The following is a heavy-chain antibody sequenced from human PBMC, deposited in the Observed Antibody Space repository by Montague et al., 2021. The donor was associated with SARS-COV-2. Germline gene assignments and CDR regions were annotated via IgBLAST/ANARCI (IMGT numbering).Heavy chain of an antibody. CDR2: SNISGST. CDR1: GGSFSGYY. D-gene: IGHD6-25*01. CDR3: ARGLSGSYSGGWVPVALFDFYHHMDV. V-gene: IGHV4-34*01. Sequence: SETLSLTCAVSGGSFSGYYWCWIRLRPRTGLEWMWESNISGSTNYNPYLKGRVTISVDTSKNKYSLKLTSVTAADTAVYYCARGLSGSYSGGWVPVALFDFYHHMDVWASGTTVTVSS. J-gene: IGHJ6*03.